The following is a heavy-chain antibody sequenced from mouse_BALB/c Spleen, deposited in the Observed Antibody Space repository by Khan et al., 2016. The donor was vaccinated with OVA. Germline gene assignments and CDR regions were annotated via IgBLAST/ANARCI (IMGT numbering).Heavy chain of an antibody. CDR3: ARSVTSTTIVSTDFDY. CDR1: GYSITSDYA. Sequence: EVQLQESGPGPVNPSQSLSLTCTVTGYSITSDYAWNWIRQFPGNKLEWMGYISYSCRNSYNPSLKSRISITRDTSKNQVFLQLTSVTTEDTATYFCARSVTSTTIVSTDFDYWGQGTTRTVSS. V-gene: IGHV3-2*02. J-gene: IGHJ2*01. D-gene: IGHD1-1*01. CDR2: ISYSCRN.